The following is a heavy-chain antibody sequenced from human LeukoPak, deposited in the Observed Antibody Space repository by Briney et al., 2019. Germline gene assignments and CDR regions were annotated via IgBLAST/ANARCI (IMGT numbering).Heavy chain of an antibody. CDR3: ARGGRINMVRGVIGWFDP. J-gene: IGHJ5*02. V-gene: IGHV4-34*01. CDR1: GGSFSGYY. Sequence: SETLSLTCAVYGGSFSGYYWSWIRQPPGKGLEWIGEINHSGSTNYNPSLKSRVTISVDTSKNQFSLKLSFVTAADTAVDYCARGGRINMVRGVIGWFDPWGQGTLVTVSS. CDR2: INHSGST. D-gene: IGHD3-10*01.